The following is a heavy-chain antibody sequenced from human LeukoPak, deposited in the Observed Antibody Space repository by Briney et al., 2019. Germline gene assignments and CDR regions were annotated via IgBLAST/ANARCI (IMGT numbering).Heavy chain of an antibody. CDR3: SKSHNNGWPYYFDY. V-gene: IGHV5-51*01. Sequence: GESLKISCEGSGYSFTSYWIGWVRQMPGKGLEWMGIIYPGDSDTRYSPSFQGQVTISADKSISTAYLQWSSLKASDTAMYYCSKSHNNGWPYYFDYWGQGTLLTVSS. D-gene: IGHD6-19*01. CDR2: IYPGDSDT. J-gene: IGHJ4*02. CDR1: GYSFTSYW.